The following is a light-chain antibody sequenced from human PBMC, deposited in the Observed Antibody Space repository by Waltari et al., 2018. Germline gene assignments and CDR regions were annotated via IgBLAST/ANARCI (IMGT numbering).Light chain of an antibody. CDR3: QQYNDWPRT. CDR2: GAS. V-gene: IGKV3-15*01. J-gene: IGKJ1*01. CDR1: QSISSS. Sequence: EIVMTQSPATLSVSPGERATLSCRASQSISSSLAWYQPKPGQAPRLLIYGASTRATGIPARFSGSGSGTEFTLTISSLQSEDFAVYYCQQYNDWPRTFGQGTKVEIK.